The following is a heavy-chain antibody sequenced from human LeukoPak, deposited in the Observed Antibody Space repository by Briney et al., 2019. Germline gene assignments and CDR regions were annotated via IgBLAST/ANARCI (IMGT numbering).Heavy chain of an antibody. V-gene: IGHV3-30*04. CDR2: ISYDGSNK. Sequence: GRSLGLSCAASGFTFSSYAMHWVRQAPGKGLEWVAVISYDGSNKYYADSVKGRFTISRDNSKNTLYLQMNSLRAEDTAVYYCARVDLTYYLDYWGQGTLVTVSS. J-gene: IGHJ4*02. D-gene: IGHD3-9*01. CDR3: ARVDLTYYLDY. CDR1: GFTFSSYA.